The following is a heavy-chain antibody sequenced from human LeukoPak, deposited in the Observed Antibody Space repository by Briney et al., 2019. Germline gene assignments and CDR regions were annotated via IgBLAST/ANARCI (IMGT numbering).Heavy chain of an antibody. J-gene: IGHJ4*02. CDR3: ARAAGIWFPTMDY. V-gene: IGHV4-59*01. CDR2: IYYSGST. CDR1: GGSIRSDD. D-gene: IGHD6-13*01. Sequence: SETLSLTCTVSGGSIRSDDWCWIRQPPAKGLEWIGYIYYSGSTNYNPSLKSRVTISVDTAKNQFSLKLSFVTAADAAVYYCARAAGIWFPTMDYWGQGTLVTVSS.